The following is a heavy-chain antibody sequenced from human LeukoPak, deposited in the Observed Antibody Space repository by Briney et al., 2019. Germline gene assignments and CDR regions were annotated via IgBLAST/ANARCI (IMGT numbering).Heavy chain of an antibody. CDR2: IYTSGST. D-gene: IGHD5-24*01. CDR1: GGSISSGSYY. V-gene: IGHV4-61*02. CDR3: ARERDGYNWAYDAFDI. J-gene: IGHJ3*02. Sequence: PSETLSLTCTVSGGSISSGSYYWSWIRQPAGKGLEWIGRIYTSGSTNYNPPLKSRVTISVDTSKNQFSLKLSSVTAADTAVYYCARERDGYNWAYDAFDIWGQGTMVTVSS.